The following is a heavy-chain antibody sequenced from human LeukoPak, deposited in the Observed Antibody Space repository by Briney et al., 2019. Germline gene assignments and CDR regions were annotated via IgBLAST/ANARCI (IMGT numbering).Heavy chain of an antibody. D-gene: IGHD6-13*01. Sequence: ASVKVSCKASGYTFSRYGINWVRQAPGQGLEWMGWISVYNGNTDYSQRLQGRITMTEDTSTSTAFMELTSLRSDDTAVYFCARESTSWSFEYWGQGTLVTVS. CDR1: GYTFSRYG. CDR3: ARESTSWSFEY. J-gene: IGHJ4*02. V-gene: IGHV1-18*01. CDR2: ISVYNGNT.